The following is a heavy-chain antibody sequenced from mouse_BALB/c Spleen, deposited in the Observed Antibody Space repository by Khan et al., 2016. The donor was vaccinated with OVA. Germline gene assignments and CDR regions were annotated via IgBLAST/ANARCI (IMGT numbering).Heavy chain of an antibody. D-gene: IGHD2-3*01. V-gene: IGHV1S137*01. J-gene: IGHJ2*01. Sequence: QIQLVQSGPELVRPGVSVKISCKGSGYTFTDYAMHWVKQRHAKSLEWIGLISTYSGNTNYKQTFKGKATMTVDTSSSTAYMELARLTSEDSAIYYWRKPGYDGYYDYWGQGTTLTVSS. CDR1: GYTFTDYA. CDR2: ISTYSGNT. CDR3: RKPGYDGYYDY.